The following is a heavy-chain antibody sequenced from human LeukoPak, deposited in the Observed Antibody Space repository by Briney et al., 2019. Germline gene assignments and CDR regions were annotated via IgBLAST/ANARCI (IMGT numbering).Heavy chain of an antibody. D-gene: IGHD1-14*01. Sequence: GGSLRLSCAASGFTFSSYAMSWVRQAPGKGLEWVSGISGSGGSTYYADSVKGRFTISRDNAKNTLYLQMNSLRAEDTAVYYCARDSSPTTGGYYMDVWGKGTTVTVSS. CDR2: ISGSGGST. CDR3: ARDSSPTTGGYYMDV. V-gene: IGHV3-23*01. J-gene: IGHJ6*03. CDR1: GFTFSSYA.